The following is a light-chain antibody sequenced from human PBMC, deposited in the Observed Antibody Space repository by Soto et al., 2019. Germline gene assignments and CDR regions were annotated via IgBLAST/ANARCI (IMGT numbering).Light chain of an antibody. J-gene: IGLJ3*02. V-gene: IGLV2-8*01. CDR1: SSDVGGYNY. Sequence: QSALTQPPSASGSPGQSVTISCTGTSSDVGGYNYVSWYQQYPGKAPKLMIYEVSKRPSGVPDRFSGSKSGKTASLTVSGLQPEDEADYCTSYAGSNIGVFGGGTKLTVL. CDR2: EVS. CDR3: TSYAGSNIGV.